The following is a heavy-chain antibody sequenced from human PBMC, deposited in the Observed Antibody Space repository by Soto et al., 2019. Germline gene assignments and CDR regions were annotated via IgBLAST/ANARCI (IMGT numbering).Heavy chain of an antibody. V-gene: IGHV3-30*18. Sequence: QPGGSLRLSCAASGFTFSSYGMHWVRQAPGKGLEWVAVISYDGSNKYYADSVKGRFTISRDNSKNTLYLQMNSLRAEDTAVYYCAKGLDTVFMASYGMDVWGQGTTVTVSS. CDR3: AKGLDTVFMASYGMDV. CDR2: ISYDGSNK. D-gene: IGHD5-18*01. J-gene: IGHJ6*02. CDR1: GFTFSSYG.